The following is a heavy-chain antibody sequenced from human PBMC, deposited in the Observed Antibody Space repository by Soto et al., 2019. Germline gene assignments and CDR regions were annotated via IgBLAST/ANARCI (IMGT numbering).Heavy chain of an antibody. D-gene: IGHD2-15*01. J-gene: IGHJ4*02. CDR1: GYSFTSYW. Sequence: GESLKISCKGSGYSFTSYWISWVRQMPGKGLEWMGRIDPSDSYTNYSPSFQGHVTISADKSISTAYLQWSSLKAADTAMYYCVRSGTSSGRFSDYWGQGTLVTVS. CDR3: VRSGTSSGRFSDY. V-gene: IGHV5-10-1*01. CDR2: IDPSDSYT.